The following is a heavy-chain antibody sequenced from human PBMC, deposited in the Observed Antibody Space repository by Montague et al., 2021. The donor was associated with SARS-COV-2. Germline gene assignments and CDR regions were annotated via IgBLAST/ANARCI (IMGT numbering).Heavy chain of an antibody. V-gene: IGHV4-39*01. Sequence: SETLSLTCTVSGDSIGSSSYYWGWIRQPPGKGLEWIGSIYHDGNTYYNPSLKTRVSLSIGERKNQFSLKFYSVTVADTAVYSCARGPKMGGSGYYYNWGQGILVTVSS. J-gene: IGHJ1*01. CDR1: GDSIGSSSYY. CDR3: ARGPKMGGSGYYYN. D-gene: IGHD3-22*01. CDR2: IYHDGNT.